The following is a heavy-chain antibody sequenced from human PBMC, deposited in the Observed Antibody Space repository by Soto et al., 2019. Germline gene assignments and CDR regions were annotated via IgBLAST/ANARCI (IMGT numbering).Heavy chain of an antibody. CDR1: GFTFDDSA. Sequence: EGELVESGGGLVQPGRSLRLSCAASGFTFDDSAMHWVRQLPGKGLEWVAGISWNGGGVAYAASVKGRVTISRDNANKSLFLEMISVRPEDTALYFCAKDVEGDGYSGDAFDVWGQGTVVTVSS. J-gene: IGHJ3*01. V-gene: IGHV3-9*01. CDR3: AKDVEGDGYSGDAFDV. D-gene: IGHD4-4*01. CDR2: ISWNGGGV.